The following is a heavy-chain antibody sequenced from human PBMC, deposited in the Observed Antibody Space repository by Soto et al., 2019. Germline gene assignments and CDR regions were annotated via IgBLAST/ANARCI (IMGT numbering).Heavy chain of an antibody. CDR1: GITVSYNY. Sequence: GGSLRLSCAVSGITVSYNYMTWVRQAPGKGLEWVSLIYRGGSTYYADSVKGRFTNSRDNSKNMLYLQMNSLRAEDTAVYYCAYSSTPFDYWGQGTLVTVS. CDR2: IYRGGST. J-gene: IGHJ4*02. V-gene: IGHV3-66*01. CDR3: AYSSTPFDY. D-gene: IGHD6-13*01.